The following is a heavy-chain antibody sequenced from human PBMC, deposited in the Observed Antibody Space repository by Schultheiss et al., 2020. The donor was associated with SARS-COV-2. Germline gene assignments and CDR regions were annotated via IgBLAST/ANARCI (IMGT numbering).Heavy chain of an antibody. Sequence: GESLKISCAASGFTFSSYGMHWVRQAPGKGLEWVAVIWYDGSNKYYADSVNDRFTISRDNSRDTMYLQMNSLRLEDTGIYFCARTLPAPSTTTRFAFDLWGHGTMVTVSS. J-gene: IGHJ3*01. V-gene: IGHV3-33*01. D-gene: IGHD1-14*01. CDR3: ARTLPAPSTTTRFAFDL. CDR1: GFTFSSYG. CDR2: IWYDGSNK.